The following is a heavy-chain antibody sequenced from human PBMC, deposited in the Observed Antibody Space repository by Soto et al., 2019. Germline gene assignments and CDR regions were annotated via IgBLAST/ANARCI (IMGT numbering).Heavy chain of an antibody. CDR3: ARESPIYGDYGLAFDI. D-gene: IGHD4-17*01. Sequence: QVQLVQSGAEVKKPGSSVKVSCKASGGTFSSYAISWVRQAPGQGLEWMGGIIPIFGTANYAQKFQGRVTITADESTSTAYMELRRLRSEDTAVYDCARESPIYGDYGLAFDIWGHGTMVTVSS. V-gene: IGHV1-69*01. CDR1: GGTFSSYA. CDR2: IIPIFGTA. J-gene: IGHJ3*02.